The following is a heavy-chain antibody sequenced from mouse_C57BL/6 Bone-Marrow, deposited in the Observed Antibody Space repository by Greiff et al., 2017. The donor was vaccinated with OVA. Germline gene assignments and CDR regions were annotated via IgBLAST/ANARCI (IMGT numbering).Heavy chain of an antibody. Sequence: VQRVESGAELAKPGASVKLSCKASGYTFTSYWMHWVKQRPGQGLEWIGYINPSSGYTKYNQKFKDKATLTADKSSSTAYMQLSSLTYEDSAVYYCARRFTTVVARDYWGQGTTLTVSS. CDR1: GYTFTSYW. CDR2: INPSSGYT. CDR3: ARRFTTVVARDY. D-gene: IGHD1-1*01. V-gene: IGHV1-7*01. J-gene: IGHJ2*01.